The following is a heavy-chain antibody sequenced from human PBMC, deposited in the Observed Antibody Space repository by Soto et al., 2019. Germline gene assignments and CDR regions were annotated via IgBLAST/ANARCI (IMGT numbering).Heavy chain of an antibody. J-gene: IGHJ1*01. V-gene: IGHV4-4*02. CDR3: ASLDNNGWFGESTKLDEYFQH. Sequence: QVQLQESGPGLVKPSGTLSLTCAVSSGSISSSNWWSWVRQPPGKGLEWIGEIYHSGSTNYNPSLKSRVTISVDKSKNQFSLKLSSVTAADTAVYYCASLDNNGWFGESTKLDEYFQHWGQGTLVTVSS. CDR1: SGSISSSNW. CDR2: IYHSGST. D-gene: IGHD3-10*01.